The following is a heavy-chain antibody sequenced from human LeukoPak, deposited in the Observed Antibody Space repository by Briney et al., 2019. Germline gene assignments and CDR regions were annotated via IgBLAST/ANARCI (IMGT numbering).Heavy chain of an antibody. J-gene: IGHJ6*03. D-gene: IGHD3-16*01. Sequence: GGSLRLSCAASGLTFSTYTMNWVRQAPGKGLEWVSSISSTSSYIYYADSVKGRFTISRDNAKNSLYLQMNNLKAEDTAAYYCARDFASSRGGNLYSYMDVWAKGPRSPSP. V-gene: IGHV3-21*01. CDR3: ARDFASSRGGNLYSYMDV. CDR1: GLTFSTYT. CDR2: ISSTSSYI.